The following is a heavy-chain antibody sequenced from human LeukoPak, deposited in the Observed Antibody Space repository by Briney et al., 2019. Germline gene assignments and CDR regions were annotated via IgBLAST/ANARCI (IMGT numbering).Heavy chain of an antibody. CDR1: GFTFSSYG. V-gene: IGHV3-30*02. J-gene: IGHJ4*02. Sequence: GGSLRLSCAASGFTFSSYGMHWVRQAPGKGLEWVAFIRYDGGNKYYADSVKGRFTISRDNSKNTLYLQMNSLRAEDTAVYYCAKDFEGSRSKYYFDYWGQGTLVTVSS. CDR2: IRYDGGNK. D-gene: IGHD3-10*01. CDR3: AKDFEGSRSKYYFDY.